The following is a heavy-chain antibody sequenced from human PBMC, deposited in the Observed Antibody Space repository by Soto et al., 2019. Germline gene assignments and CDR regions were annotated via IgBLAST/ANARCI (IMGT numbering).Heavy chain of an antibody. D-gene: IGHD6-13*01. Sequence: PSETLSLTCTVSGGSISSYYWSWIRQPPGKGLEWIGYIYYSGSTNYNPSLKSRVTISVDTSKNQFSLKLSSVTAADTAVYYCVRVQQQLVPTWWFDPWGQGTLVTVSS. V-gene: IGHV4-59*01. J-gene: IGHJ5*02. CDR3: VRVQQQLVPTWWFDP. CDR1: GGSISSYY. CDR2: IYYSGST.